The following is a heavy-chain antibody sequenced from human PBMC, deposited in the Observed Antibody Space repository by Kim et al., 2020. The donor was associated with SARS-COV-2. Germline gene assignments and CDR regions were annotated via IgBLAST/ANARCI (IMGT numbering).Heavy chain of an antibody. J-gene: IGHJ6*02. CDR1: GFTFRSYA. V-gene: IGHV3-30-3*01. CDR3: TRSDSSGSGMDV. D-gene: IGHD3-22*01. CDR2: ISYDGSNK. Sequence: GGSLRLSCAASGFTFRSYAMNWVRQAPGKGLEWVALISYDGSNKYYADSVKGRFTISRDNSKNTLYLQMNSLRAEDTAVYYCTRSDSSGSGMDVWGQGTTVTVSS.